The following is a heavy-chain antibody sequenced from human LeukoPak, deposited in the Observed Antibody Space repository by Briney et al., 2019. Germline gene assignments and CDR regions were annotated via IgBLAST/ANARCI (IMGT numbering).Heavy chain of an antibody. Sequence: ETLSLTCTVSGGSISSYYWSWIRQPPGKGLEWIGYIYYSGSTNYNPSLKSRVTISVDTSKNQFSLKLSSVTAADTAVYYCARVGGQPFMDVWGKGTTVTVSS. J-gene: IGHJ6*03. CDR3: ARVGGQPFMDV. CDR1: GGSISSYY. D-gene: IGHD6-13*01. V-gene: IGHV4-59*01. CDR2: IYYSGST.